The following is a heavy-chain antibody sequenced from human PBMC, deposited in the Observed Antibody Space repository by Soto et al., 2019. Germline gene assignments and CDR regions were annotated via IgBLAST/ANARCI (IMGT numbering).Heavy chain of an antibody. J-gene: IGHJ3*01. CDR2: INAGNGNT. CDR3: ARAGFCSTTSCSEAFDV. V-gene: IGHV1-3*01. D-gene: IGHD2-2*01. Sequence: QVQLVQSGAEVKKPGASVKVSCKASGYTFTNYAMHWVRQAPGQRPEWLGWINAGNGNTKFSQWFQGRVTITRDTPANIAYMELSSLPSEDTAVYYCARAGFCSTTSCSEAFDVWGQGTMVTVSS. CDR1: GYTFTNYA.